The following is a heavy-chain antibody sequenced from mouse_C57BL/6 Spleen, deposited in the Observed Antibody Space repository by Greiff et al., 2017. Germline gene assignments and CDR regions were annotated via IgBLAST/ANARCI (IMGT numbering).Heavy chain of an antibody. CDR2: INYDGSST. CDR1: GFTFSDYY. V-gene: IGHV5-16*01. Sequence: EVNVVESEGGLVQPGSSMKLSCTASGFTFSDYYMAWVRQVPEKGLEWVANINYDGSSTYYLDSLKSRFIISRDNAKNILYLQMSSLKSEDTATYYCARDQFWFAYWGQGTLVTVSA. J-gene: IGHJ3*01. CDR3: ARDQFWFAY.